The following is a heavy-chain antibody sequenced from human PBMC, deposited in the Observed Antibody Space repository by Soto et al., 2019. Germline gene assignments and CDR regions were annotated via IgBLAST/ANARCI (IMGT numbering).Heavy chain of an antibody. J-gene: IGHJ4*02. D-gene: IGHD4-17*01. CDR1: GFTFDDYA. CDR3: AKEMGDSFDYGGNSGQEREDNGFDY. Sequence: GGSLRLSCAASGFTFDDYAMHWVRQAPGKGLEWVSLISGDGGSTYYADSVKGRFTISRDNSKNSLYLQMNSLRTEDTDLYYCAKEMGDSFDYGGNSGQEREDNGFDYWGQGTLVTVSS. V-gene: IGHV3-43*02. CDR2: ISGDGGST.